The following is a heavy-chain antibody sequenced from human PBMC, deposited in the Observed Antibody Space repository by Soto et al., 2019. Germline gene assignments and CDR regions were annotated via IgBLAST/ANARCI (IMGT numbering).Heavy chain of an antibody. CDR1: GFTFSSYG. CDR2: IWYDGSNK. V-gene: IGHV3-33*01. J-gene: IGHJ4*02. CDR3: ARNRRGSYHSSFDY. D-gene: IGHD1-26*01. Sequence: GGSLRLSCAASGFTFSSYGMHWVRQAPGKGLEWVAVIWYDGSNKYYADSVKGRFTISRDNSKNTLYLQMNSLRAEDTAVYYCARNRRGSYHSSFDYWGRGTLVTVSS.